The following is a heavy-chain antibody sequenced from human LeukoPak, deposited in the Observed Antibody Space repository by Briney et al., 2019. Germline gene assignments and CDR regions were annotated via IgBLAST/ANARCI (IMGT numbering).Heavy chain of an antibody. CDR2: IIPILDMA. J-gene: IGHJ3*02. CDR1: GGTFSSYG. V-gene: IGHV1-69*04. CDR3: ARHLHVGATPTAFDI. D-gene: IGHD1-26*01. Sequence: GASVKVSCKASGGTFSSYGFSWVRQAPGQGLEGMGRIIPILDMANYAQKFQGRVTFTADKSTNTVYMELRSLKSEDTAVYYCARHLHVGATPTAFDIWGQGTMVTVSS.